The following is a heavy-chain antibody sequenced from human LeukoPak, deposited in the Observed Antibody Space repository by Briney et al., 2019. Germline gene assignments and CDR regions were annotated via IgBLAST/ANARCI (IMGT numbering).Heavy chain of an antibody. CDR1: GGSISRYY. D-gene: IGHD2-15*01. Sequence: PSETLSLTCTVSGGSISRYYWSWIRQPPGKGLEWIGYINYSGSTNHNPSLKSRVNISVDTSKNQFSLNLSSVTAADTAVYYCARHCSGETCPWDWGQGTLVTVSS. CDR3: ARHCSGETCPWD. V-gene: IGHV4-59*01. CDR2: INYSGST. J-gene: IGHJ4*02.